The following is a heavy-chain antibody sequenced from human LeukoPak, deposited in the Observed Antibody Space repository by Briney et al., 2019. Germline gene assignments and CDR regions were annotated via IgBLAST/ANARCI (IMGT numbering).Heavy chain of an antibody. J-gene: IGHJ4*02. CDR2: LYSDGNT. V-gene: IGHV3-53*01. D-gene: IGHD1-14*01. CDR1: GITVITND. Sequence: GGSLRLSCAASGITVITNDMTLVRQAPGKGLEWVSVLYSDGNTKYADSVQGRFTISRDNSKNTLYLEMNSLSPDDTAVYYCARGVEPLAANTLAYWGQGTLVTVSS. CDR3: ARGVEPLAANTLAY.